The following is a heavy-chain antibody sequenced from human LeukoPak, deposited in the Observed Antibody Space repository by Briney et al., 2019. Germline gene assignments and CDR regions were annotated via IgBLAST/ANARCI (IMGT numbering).Heavy chain of an antibody. J-gene: IGHJ4*02. D-gene: IGHD6-19*01. CDR3: ARVELYASGWYGSIDY. Sequence: AGGSLRLSCAASGVTFSSYGMHWVRQAPGKGLEWVAVISYDGTNKYYADSVRGRFTSSRDNSKNTLYLQMDSLRTEDTAVYYCARVELYASGWYGSIDYWGQGTLVAVSS. CDR2: ISYDGTNK. V-gene: IGHV3-30*03. CDR1: GVTFSSYG.